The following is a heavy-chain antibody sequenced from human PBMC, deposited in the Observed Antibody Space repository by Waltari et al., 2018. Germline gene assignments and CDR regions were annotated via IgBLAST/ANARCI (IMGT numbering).Heavy chain of an antibody. CDR2: FDPEDGET. D-gene: IGHD6-6*01. V-gene: IGHV1-24*01. Sequence: QVQLVQSGAEVKKPGASVKVSCKVSGYTLTELSMHWVRQAPGKGLEWMGGFDPEDGETIYAQKFQGRVTITADESTSTAYMELSSLRSEDTAVYYCARHEIAARPADYWGQGTLVTVSS. CDR1: GYTLTELS. CDR3: ARHEIAARPADY. J-gene: IGHJ4*02.